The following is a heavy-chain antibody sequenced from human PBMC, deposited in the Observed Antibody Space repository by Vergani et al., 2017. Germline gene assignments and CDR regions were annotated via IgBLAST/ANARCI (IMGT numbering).Heavy chain of an antibody. CDR3: ARVGYSGYAPFDY. D-gene: IGHD5-12*01. CDR1: GGSFSGYY. J-gene: IGHJ4*02. V-gene: IGHV4-34*01. Sequence: QVQLQQWGAGLLKPSETLSLTCAVYGGSFSGYYWSWIRQPPGKGLEWIGEINHSGSTNYNPSLKSRVTISVDTSKNQFSLKLSSVTAADTAVYYCARVGYSGYAPFDYWGQGTLVTVSA. CDR2: INHSGST.